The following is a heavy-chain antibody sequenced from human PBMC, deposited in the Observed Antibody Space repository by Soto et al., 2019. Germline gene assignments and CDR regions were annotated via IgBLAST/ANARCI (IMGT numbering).Heavy chain of an antibody. CDR2: ISGSGGST. CDR1: GFTFSSYA. J-gene: IGHJ6*02. V-gene: IGHV3-23*01. Sequence: GGSLRLSCAASGFTFSSYAMSWVRQAPGKGLEWVSAISGSGGSTYYADSVKGRFTISRDNSKNTLYLQMNSLRAEDTAVYYCAKEGGTSFDYYYYYGMDVWGQGTTVTVLL. CDR3: AKEGGTSFDYYYYYGMDV. D-gene: IGHD1-1*01.